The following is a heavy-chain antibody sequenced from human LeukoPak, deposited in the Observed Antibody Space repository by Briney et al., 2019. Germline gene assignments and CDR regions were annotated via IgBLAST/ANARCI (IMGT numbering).Heavy chain of an antibody. Sequence: SVTVSCKSSVGTFSSYAISWVRQAPVQGLEWMGRIIPTLGIANYAQKFQGRATITADKSTSTAYMELSSLRSEDTAVYYCARSPGYSSSWYEPPRYYFDYWGQGTLVTVSS. D-gene: IGHD6-13*01. CDR3: ARSPGYSSSWYEPPRYYFDY. CDR1: VGTFSSYA. V-gene: IGHV1-69*04. J-gene: IGHJ4*02. CDR2: IIPTLGIA.